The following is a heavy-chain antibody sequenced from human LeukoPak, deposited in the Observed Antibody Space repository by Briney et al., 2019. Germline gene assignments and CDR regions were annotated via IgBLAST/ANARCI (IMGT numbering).Heavy chain of an antibody. D-gene: IGHD1-26*01. Sequence: SETLSLTCTVSGGSISSYYWSWIRQPPGKGLEWIGYIYYSGSTNYNPSLKSRVTMSVDTSKNQLSLKLSSVTAADTAVYYCARDSPLYSGSYFDYWGQGTLVTVSS. CDR3: ARDSPLYSGSYFDY. V-gene: IGHV4-59*12. CDR1: GGSISSYY. CDR2: IYYSGST. J-gene: IGHJ4*02.